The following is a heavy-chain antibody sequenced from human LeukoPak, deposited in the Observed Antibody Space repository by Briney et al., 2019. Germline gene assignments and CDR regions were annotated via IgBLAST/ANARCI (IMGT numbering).Heavy chain of an antibody. Sequence: PGGSLRLSCAASGFTFSSYWMSWVRQAPGKGLEWVANIKQDGSEKYYVDSVKGRFTISRDNAKNSLYLQMNSLRAEDTAVYYCAKALLNTAMVTTGFDYWGQGTLVTVSS. CDR1: GFTFSSYW. D-gene: IGHD5-18*01. J-gene: IGHJ4*02. CDR3: AKALLNTAMVTTGFDY. V-gene: IGHV3-7*01. CDR2: IKQDGSEK.